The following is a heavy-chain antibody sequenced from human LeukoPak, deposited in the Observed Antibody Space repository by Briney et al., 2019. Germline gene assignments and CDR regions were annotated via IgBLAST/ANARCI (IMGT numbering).Heavy chain of an antibody. V-gene: IGHV3-7*01. Sequence: GGSLRLSCAASGFTFSGYSMSWVRQAPGKGLEWVANIKQDGSEKYYVDSVKGRFTISRDNAKNSLYLQMNSLRAEDTAVYYCARDTGWEYSSSSDYFDYWGQGTLVTVSS. CDR2: IKQDGSEK. J-gene: IGHJ4*02. CDR3: ARDTGWEYSSSSDYFDY. D-gene: IGHD6-6*01. CDR1: GFTFSGYS.